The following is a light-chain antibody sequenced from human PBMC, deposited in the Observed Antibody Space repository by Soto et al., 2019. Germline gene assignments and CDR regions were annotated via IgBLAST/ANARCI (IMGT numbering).Light chain of an antibody. CDR3: QQSYSFPRT. J-gene: IGKJ1*01. CDR1: QNINNY. CDR2: LAS. Sequence: DIQMTQSPSSLSASVGDRVTITCRASQNINNYLHWYQQKPGKAPKLLISLASSLQSGVPSRFSGSGSGTDFSLTVSSLQPEDFATYYCQQSYSFPRTFGQGTKVEIK. V-gene: IGKV1-39*01.